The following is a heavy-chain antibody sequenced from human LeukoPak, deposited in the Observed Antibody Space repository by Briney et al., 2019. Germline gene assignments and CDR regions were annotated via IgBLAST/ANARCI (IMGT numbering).Heavy chain of an antibody. Sequence: ASVKVSCKASGDSFSNCGFAWVRQAPGQGLEWMGWISADSGDRYYAQNFQHRVTMTTDTSTTTGYMELRSLRSDDTAVYYCARDAYSVSWTGDYWGQGTLVTVSS. CDR3: ARDAYSVSWTGDY. V-gene: IGHV1-18*01. CDR1: GDSFSNCG. CDR2: ISADSGDR. J-gene: IGHJ4*02. D-gene: IGHD6-13*01.